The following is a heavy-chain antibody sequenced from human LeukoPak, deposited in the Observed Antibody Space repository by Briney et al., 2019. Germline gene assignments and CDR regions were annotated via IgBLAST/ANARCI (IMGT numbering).Heavy chain of an antibody. CDR2: ISNNGGYT. V-gene: IGHV3-23*01. J-gene: IGHJ2*01. CDR1: GFTFSSSA. Sequence: GGSLRLSCAASGFTFSSSAMSWVRQAPGKGLEWVSAISNNGGYTYYADSVQGRFTISRDSSRNTLFLHMNTLRAEDTAIYYCAKDRTVGASYWYFDLWGRGTLVTVSS. D-gene: IGHD1-26*01. CDR3: AKDRTVGASYWYFDL.